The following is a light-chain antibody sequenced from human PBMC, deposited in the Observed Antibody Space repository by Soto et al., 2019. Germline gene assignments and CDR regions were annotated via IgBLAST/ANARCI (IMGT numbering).Light chain of an antibody. V-gene: IGLV2-14*01. CDR1: SSDVGGYNY. CDR2: DVS. Sequence: QSALTQPASVSGSPGQAITISCTGTSSDVGGYNYVSRYQQHPGKAPKLMIYDVSYRPSGVSNRFSGSKSGNTASLTISGLQAEDEADYYCSSYTSSSSVLFGGGTQLTVL. J-gene: IGLJ2*01. CDR3: SSYTSSSSVL.